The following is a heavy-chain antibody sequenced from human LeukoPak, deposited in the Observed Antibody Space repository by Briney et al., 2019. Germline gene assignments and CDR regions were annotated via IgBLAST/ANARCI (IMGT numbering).Heavy chain of an antibody. D-gene: IGHD4-11*01. CDR2: IYYTGRT. CDR3: ARGRPHSNFVEDYLDH. CDR1: GGSISSYC. J-gene: IGHJ4*02. V-gene: IGHV4-59*01. Sequence: PSETLSLTCTVSGGSISSYCWNWIRQPPGKGLEWIGCIYYTGRTTYNPSLKSRFTISIDTSKNQFSLKLSSVTAADTAVYYCARGRPHSNFVEDYLDHWGQGTLVTVSS.